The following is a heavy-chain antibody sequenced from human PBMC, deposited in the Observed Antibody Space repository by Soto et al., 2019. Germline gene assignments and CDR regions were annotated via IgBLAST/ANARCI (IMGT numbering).Heavy chain of an antibody. CDR1: GGSISSDSYY. CDR3: ARRQYVGGSYRYGHFDY. D-gene: IGHD3-16*02. J-gene: IGHJ4*02. Sequence: QLQLQESGPGLVKPSETLSLTCTVSGGSISSDSYYWGWIRQPPGKGLEWLGSIYYSGSTYYNSSLKSRVPIPSDTSKNQFPLKLNSAPAADTSVYYCARRQYVGGSYRYGHFDYWGQGTLVTVSS. V-gene: IGHV4-39*01. CDR2: IYYSGST.